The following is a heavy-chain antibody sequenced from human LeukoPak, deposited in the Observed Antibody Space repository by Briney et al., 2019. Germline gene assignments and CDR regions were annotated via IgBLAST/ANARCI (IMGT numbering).Heavy chain of an antibody. D-gene: IGHD3-3*01. CDR1: GYTFTSYG. CDR2: ISAYNGNT. CDR3: ARDRDFDFWSGYRGSWFDP. Sequence: ASVKVSCKASGYTFTSYGIGWVRQAPGQGLEWMGWISAYNGNTNYAQKLRGRVTMTTDTSTSTAYMELRSLRSDDTAVYYCARDRDFDFWSGYRGSWFDPWGQGTLVTVSS. J-gene: IGHJ5*02. V-gene: IGHV1-18*01.